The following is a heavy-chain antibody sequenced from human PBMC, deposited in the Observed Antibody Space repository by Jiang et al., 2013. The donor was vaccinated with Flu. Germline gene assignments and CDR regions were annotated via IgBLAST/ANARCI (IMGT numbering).Heavy chain of an antibody. CDR1: GGSISSGSYY. J-gene: IGHJ6*02. Sequence: GLVKPSQTLSLTCTVSGGSISSGSYYWSWIRQPAGKGLEWIGRIYTSGSTNYNPSLKSRVTISVDTSKNQFSLKLSSVTAADTAVYYCARATLGYCSGGSCAYYYYYGMDVWGQGTTVTVSS. D-gene: IGHD2-15*01. CDR2: IYTSGST. V-gene: IGHV4-61*02. CDR3: ARATLGYCSGGSCAYYYYYGMDV.